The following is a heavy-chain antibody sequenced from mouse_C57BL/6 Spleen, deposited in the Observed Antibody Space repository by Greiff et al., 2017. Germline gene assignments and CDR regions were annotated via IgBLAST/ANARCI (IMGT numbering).Heavy chain of an antibody. V-gene: IGHV3-6*01. CDR1: GYSITSGYY. Sequence: EVQRVESGPGLVKPSQSLSLTCSVTGYSITSGYYWNWIRQFPGNKLEWMGYISYDGSNNYNPSLKNRISITRDTSKNQFFLKLNSVTTEDTATYYCARGGGSTDYWGQGTTLTVSS. D-gene: IGHD1-1*01. CDR2: ISYDGSN. J-gene: IGHJ2*01. CDR3: ARGGGSTDY.